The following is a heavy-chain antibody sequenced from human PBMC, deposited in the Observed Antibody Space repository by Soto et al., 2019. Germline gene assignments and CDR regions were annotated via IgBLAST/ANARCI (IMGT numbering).Heavy chain of an antibody. CDR2: ILYDGRDK. J-gene: IGHJ6*02. Sequence: QVQLVESGGGEVQPGRSLRLSCAASGFTFSNYGMHWVRQAPGTGLEWVAFILYDGRDKYFADSVTGRFTISRDNSKNTLDLQMNSLRAEDTAVYYCAKDRIVMIRGVMNYYGMDVWGQGTTVTVSS. D-gene: IGHD3-10*01. CDR1: GFTFSNYG. CDR3: AKDRIVMIRGVMNYYGMDV. V-gene: IGHV3-30*18.